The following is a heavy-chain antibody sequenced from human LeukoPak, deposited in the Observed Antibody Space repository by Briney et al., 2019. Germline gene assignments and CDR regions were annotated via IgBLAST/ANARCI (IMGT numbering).Heavy chain of an antibody. D-gene: IGHD3-22*01. CDR3: VVSVQAAAIPAFDY. J-gene: IGHJ4*02. CDR2: INPNTGVT. CDR1: TFTRHN. V-gene: IGHV1-2*02. Sequence: ASEKVSCKHTFTRHNRHWVRQAPGHALECVGWINPNTGVTKYAQKFQGRVTRTRDTSITTAYMELNSLTSDDAAFYYCVVSVQAAAIPAFDYWGQGTLVTVSS.